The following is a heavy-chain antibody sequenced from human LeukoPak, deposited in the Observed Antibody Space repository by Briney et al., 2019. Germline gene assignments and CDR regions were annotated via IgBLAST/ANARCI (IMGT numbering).Heavy chain of an antibody. V-gene: IGHV1-69*06. J-gene: IGHJ4*02. CDR1: GGTFSSYA. CDR3: ATDRGWIQLDY. CDR2: IIPIFGTA. Sequence: GSSVKVSCKASGGTFSSYAISWVRQAPGQGLEWMGGIIPIFGTANYAQKFQGRVTITADKSTSTAYMELSSLRSEDTAVYYCATDRGWIQLDYWGQGTLVTVSS. D-gene: IGHD5-18*01.